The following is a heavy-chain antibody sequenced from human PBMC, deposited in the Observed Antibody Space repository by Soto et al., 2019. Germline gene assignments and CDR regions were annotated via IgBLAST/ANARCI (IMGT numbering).Heavy chain of an antibody. J-gene: IGHJ5*02. Sequence: QVQLQESGPGLVKPSQTLSLTCTVSVGSISSGDYYWSWIRQPPGKGLEWIGYIYYSGGTYYNPSLKSRVXIXXDTSKHQFSLKLSSVTAADTAVYYCARLTLFGFDRWGQGTLVTVSS. CDR3: ARLTLFGFDR. D-gene: IGHD3-3*01. V-gene: IGHV4-30-4*01. CDR1: VGSISSGDYY. CDR2: IYYSGGT.